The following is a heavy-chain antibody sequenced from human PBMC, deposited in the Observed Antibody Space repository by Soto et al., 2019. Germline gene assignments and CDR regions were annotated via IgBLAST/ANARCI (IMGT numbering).Heavy chain of an antibody. J-gene: IGHJ4*02. CDR1: GFTFSSYN. CDR3: ARDQRAFCSGRNCHSSFDY. V-gene: IGHV3-21*01. Sequence: GGSLRLSCAASGFTFSSYNMNWVRQSPGKGLEWVSSISSSSSYMYYADSVKGRFTVSRDNAKNSLYLQMNSLRAEDTAVYYCARDQRAFCSGRNCHSSFDYWGQGALVTVSS. D-gene: IGHD2-15*01. CDR2: ISSSSSYM.